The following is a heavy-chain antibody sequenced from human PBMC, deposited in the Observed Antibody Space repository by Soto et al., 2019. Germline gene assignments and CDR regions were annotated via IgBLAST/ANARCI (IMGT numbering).Heavy chain of an antibody. J-gene: IGHJ5*02. D-gene: IGHD2-15*01. CDR1: GGTFSRDA. V-gene: IGHV1-69*01. Sequence: QVQLVQSGAEVKKPGSSVKVSCKASGGTFSRDAISWVRQAPGQGLEWMGGIIPMFGTAKYVQKLQGRLTITADESTTTAYMELRSLRSDDTAVYYCAIGVVVVAASQLGWFDPWGQGTLVNVSS. CDR2: IIPMFGTA. CDR3: AIGVVVVAASQLGWFDP.